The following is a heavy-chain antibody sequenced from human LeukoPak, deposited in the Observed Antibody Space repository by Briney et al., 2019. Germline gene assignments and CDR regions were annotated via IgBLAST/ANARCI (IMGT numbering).Heavy chain of an antibody. V-gene: IGHV3-7*01. Sequence: GGSLRLSCAASGFALSSHWMTWVRQVPGRGPEWVANVNRDGSETYYLDSVKGRFTISKDNAKNSLYLQMNSLRAEDTAVYYCARDRAAPLDYWGQGTLVTVSS. D-gene: IGHD6-13*01. CDR3: ARDRAAPLDY. J-gene: IGHJ4*02. CDR2: VNRDGSET. CDR1: GFALSSHW.